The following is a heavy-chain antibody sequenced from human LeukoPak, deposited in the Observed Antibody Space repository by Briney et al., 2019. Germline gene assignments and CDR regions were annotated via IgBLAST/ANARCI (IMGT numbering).Heavy chain of an antibody. CDR2: IIPIFGTA. CDR3: ARVYINWNDGAFDI. D-gene: IGHD1-20*01. J-gene: IGHJ3*02. V-gene: IGHV1-69*06. CDR1: GGTFSSYA. Sequence: SVKVSCKASGGTFSSYAISWVRQAPGQGLEWMGGIIPIFGTANYAQKFQGRVTITADKSTSTAYMELSSLRSEDTAVYYCARVYINWNDGAFDIWGQGTMVTVSS.